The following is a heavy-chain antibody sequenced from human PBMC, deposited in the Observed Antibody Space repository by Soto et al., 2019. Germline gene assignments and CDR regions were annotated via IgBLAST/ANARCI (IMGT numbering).Heavy chain of an antibody. D-gene: IGHD2-15*01. CDR2: ISAYNGNT. CDR1: GYTLTSYG. CDR3: ARAFLGGLLDY. J-gene: IGHJ4*02. Sequence: QVQLVQSGAEVKKPGASVKVSCKASGYTLTSYGISWVRQAPGQWLEWMGWISAYNGNTNYAQKLQGRVTMTTDTPTSTAYMELRRLRSDDTAVYYCARAFLGGLLDYWGQGTLVTVSS. V-gene: IGHV1-18*01.